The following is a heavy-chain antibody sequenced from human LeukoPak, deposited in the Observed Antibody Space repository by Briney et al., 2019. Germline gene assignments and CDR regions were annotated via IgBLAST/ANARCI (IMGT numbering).Heavy chain of an antibody. D-gene: IGHD3-9*01. CDR1: GFTFSSYG. V-gene: IGHV3-NL1*01. Sequence: HTGGSLRLSCAASGFTFSSYGMHWVRQAPGKGLEWVSAVSGRDTSTYYTDSVKGRFTISRDNSKNTLYLQMNSLSAEDTAIYYCAKWGDYDVLTGYYDSDYWGQGTLVTVSS. CDR3: AKWGDYDVLTGYYDSDY. J-gene: IGHJ4*02. CDR2: VSGRDTST.